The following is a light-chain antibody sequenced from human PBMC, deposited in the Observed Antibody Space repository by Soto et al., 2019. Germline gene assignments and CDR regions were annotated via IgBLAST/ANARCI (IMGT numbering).Light chain of an antibody. CDR2: DAS. CDR3: QQYGSSLTWT. V-gene: IGKV3-20*01. CDR1: QSVSSTY. Sequence: EIVLTQSPGTLSLSPGERATLSCRSSQSVSSTYLAWYQLKPGQAPRLLIFDASSRAAGIPDRFSGSGSGTDFTLTISGLEPEDFAVYYCQQYGSSLTWTFGQGTRVDIK. J-gene: IGKJ1*01.